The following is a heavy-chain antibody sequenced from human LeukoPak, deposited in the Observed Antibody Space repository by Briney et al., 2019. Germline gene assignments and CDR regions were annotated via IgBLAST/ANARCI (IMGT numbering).Heavy chain of an antibody. CDR2: INHSGST. D-gene: IGHD6-13*01. Sequence: SETLSLTCAVYGGSFSGYYWSWIRQPPGKGLEWIGEINHSGSTNYNPSLKSRVTISVDTSKNQFPLKLGSVTAADTAVYYCARGSRRSSSSWTDYWGQGTLVTVSS. V-gene: IGHV4-34*01. CDR3: ARGSRRSSSSWTDY. J-gene: IGHJ4*02. CDR1: GGSFSGYY.